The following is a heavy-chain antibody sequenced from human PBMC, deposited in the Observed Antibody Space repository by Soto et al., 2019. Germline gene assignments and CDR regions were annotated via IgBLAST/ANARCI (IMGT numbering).Heavy chain of an antibody. D-gene: IGHD6-13*01. CDR3: ARDVKSGQQPAGWFDP. CDR2: IYYSGST. J-gene: IGHJ5*02. V-gene: IGHV4-31*03. Sequence: QVQLQESGPGLVKPSQTLSLTCTVSGGSISSGGYYWSWIRQQPGKGLEWIGYIYYSGSTYYNPSLKSRVTISVVTSKNQFSLKLSSVTAADTAVYYCARDVKSGQQPAGWFDPWGQGTLVTVSS. CDR1: GGSISSGGYY.